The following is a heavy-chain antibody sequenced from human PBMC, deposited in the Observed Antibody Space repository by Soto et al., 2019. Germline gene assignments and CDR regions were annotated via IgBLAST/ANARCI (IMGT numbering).Heavy chain of an antibody. D-gene: IGHD3-3*01. CDR3: TRSIAYYDFWRGFGFDT. CDR1: GGSISSYY. V-gene: IGHV4-59*01. Sequence: SETLSLTCTVSGGSISSYYWSWIRQPPGKGLEWIGYIYYSGSTNYNPSLKSRVTISVDTSKNQFSLKLSSVTAADTAVYYCTRSIAYYDFWRGFGFDTLCQGXLVTVFS. J-gene: IGHJ5*02. CDR2: IYYSGST.